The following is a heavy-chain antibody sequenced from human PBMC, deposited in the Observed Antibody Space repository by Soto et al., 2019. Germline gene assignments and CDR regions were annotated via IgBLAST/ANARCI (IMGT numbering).Heavy chain of an antibody. Sequence: QVQLQESGPGLVKPSETLSLTCTVSVGSINTYYWSWIRQPPGKGLEWIGYIYSTGSTSYNPSLKSRVALSVDTSKNQFSLKLSSVTTAETAMYYCARMGPRFQPHYFDYWGQGTLVTVSS. V-gene: IGHV4-59*01. CDR3: ARMGPRFQPHYFDY. D-gene: IGHD3-10*01. J-gene: IGHJ4*02. CDR2: IYSTGST. CDR1: VGSINTYY.